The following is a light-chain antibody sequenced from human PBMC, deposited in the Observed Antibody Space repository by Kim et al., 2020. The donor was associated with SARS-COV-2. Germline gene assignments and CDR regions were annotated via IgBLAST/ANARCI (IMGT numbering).Light chain of an antibody. CDR3: QTWDTGIRV. J-gene: IGLJ3*02. V-gene: IGLV4-69*01. Sequence: ASVKLTCPLRSGHSTYAIAWHQQQPEKGPRYLMKVDSDGSHNKGDGIPDRFSGSSSGAERYLTISSLQSEDEADYYCQTWDTGIRVFGGGTKVTVL. CDR2: VDSDGSH. CDR1: SGHSTYA.